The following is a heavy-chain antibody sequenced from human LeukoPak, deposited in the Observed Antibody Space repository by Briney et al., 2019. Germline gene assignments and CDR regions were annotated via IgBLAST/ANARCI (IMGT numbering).Heavy chain of an antibody. Sequence: PGGSLRLSCAASGFTVSSNYMSWVRQAPGKGLEWVSVIYSGGSTYYADSVKGRFTISRDNAKNSLYLQMNSLRAEDTAVYYCARDWEWLRLLTTPYYFDYWGQGTLVTVSS. CDR2: IYSGGST. V-gene: IGHV3-53*01. CDR3: ARDWEWLRLLTTPYYFDY. J-gene: IGHJ4*02. D-gene: IGHD5-12*01. CDR1: GFTVSSNY.